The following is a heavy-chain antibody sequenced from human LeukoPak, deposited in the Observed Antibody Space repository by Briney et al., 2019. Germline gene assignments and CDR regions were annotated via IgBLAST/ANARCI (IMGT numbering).Heavy chain of an antibody. D-gene: IGHD6-13*01. CDR2: ISDYNGNT. CDR1: GYTFTIYG. CDR3: ARVPMGYSSSWYYYYYMDV. Sequence: ASVTVSFKSSGYTFTIYGISWVRQAPGQGREWMGCISDYNGNTNYAQKLQGRVTMTTDTTTSTAYIELRSLRSDDTAVYYCARVPMGYSSSWYYYYYMDVWGKGTTVTVSS. J-gene: IGHJ6*03. V-gene: IGHV1-18*01.